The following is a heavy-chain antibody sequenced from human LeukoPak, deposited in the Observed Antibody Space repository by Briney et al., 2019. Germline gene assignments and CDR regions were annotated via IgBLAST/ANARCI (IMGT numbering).Heavy chain of an antibody. V-gene: IGHV3-23*01. J-gene: IGHJ4*02. CDR3: AIQKGSSGWSFDY. Sequence: GGSLRLSCAASGFTFSSYAMSWVRQAPGKGLEWVSAISGSGGSTYYADSVKGRFTISRDNSKNTLYLQMNSLRAEDTAVYYCAIQKGSSGWSFDYWGQGTLVTVSS. D-gene: IGHD6-19*01. CDR1: GFTFSSYA. CDR2: ISGSGGST.